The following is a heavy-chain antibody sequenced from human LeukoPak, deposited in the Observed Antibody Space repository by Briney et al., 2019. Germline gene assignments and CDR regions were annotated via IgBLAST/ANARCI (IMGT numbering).Heavy chain of an antibody. D-gene: IGHD4-23*01. J-gene: IGHJ3*02. CDR2: INTNTGNP. Sequence: GASVKVSCKASGYILTSYVMNWVRQAPGQGLEWMGWINTNTGNPTYAQGFTGRFVFSSDTSVSTAYLQISSLKVEDTAVYYCARETTMVMSDAFDIWGQGTMVTVSS. CDR3: ARETTMVMSDAFDI. V-gene: IGHV7-4-1*02. CDR1: GYILTSYV.